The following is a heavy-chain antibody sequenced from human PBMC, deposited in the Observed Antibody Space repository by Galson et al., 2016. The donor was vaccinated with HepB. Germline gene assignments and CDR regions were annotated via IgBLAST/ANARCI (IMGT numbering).Heavy chain of an antibody. J-gene: IGHJ6*02. D-gene: IGHD6-19*01. CDR3: ARGGGIAVADTRVYYNAMDD. CDR2: ISTYNGNT. V-gene: IGHV1-18*01. Sequence: SVKVSCKSSGYAFTRYGTSWVRQAPGQGLERMGWISTYNGNTNYAQNLQGRVTMTTDTSTSPAYMELMSLRTDDTAVYYCARGGGIAVADTRVYYNAMDDWGQGTTVTVSS. CDR1: GYAFTRYG.